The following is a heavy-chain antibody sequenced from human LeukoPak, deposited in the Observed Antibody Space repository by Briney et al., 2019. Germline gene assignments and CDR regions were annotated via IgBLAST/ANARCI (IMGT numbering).Heavy chain of an antibody. J-gene: IGHJ4*02. CDR3: AKGTQGSGWPY. Sequence: GGSLRLSCAASGFTFSIYGIHWVRQAPGKGLEWVAVISYDGSNKYYADSVKGRFTISRDNSKNTLYLQMNSLRAEDTAVYYCAKGTQGSGWPYWGQGTLVTVSS. V-gene: IGHV3-30*18. CDR1: GFTFSIYG. CDR2: ISYDGSNK. D-gene: IGHD6-19*01.